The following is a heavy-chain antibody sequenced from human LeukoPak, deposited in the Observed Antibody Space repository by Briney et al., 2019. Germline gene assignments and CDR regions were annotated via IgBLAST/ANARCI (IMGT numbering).Heavy chain of an antibody. Sequence: PSETLSLTCAVSGYSIGSGYYWVWIRQPPGKGLEWIGSVYHTGSTYYHPSLKSRVTISLDTSKSQFSLRLTSVTAADTALYYCASHYYASSGSLFDSWGRGSLVTVSS. V-gene: IGHV4-38-2*01. J-gene: IGHJ4*02. CDR1: GYSIGSGYY. CDR3: ASHYYASSGSLFDS. CDR2: VYHTGST. D-gene: IGHD3-22*01.